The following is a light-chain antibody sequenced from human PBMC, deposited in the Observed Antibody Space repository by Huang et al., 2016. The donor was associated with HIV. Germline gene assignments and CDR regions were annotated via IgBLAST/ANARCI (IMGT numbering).Light chain of an antibody. Sequence: EIVLTQSPATLSLSPGERATLSCRASQSISSHLAWYQQKPGQAPRLLISDSSNRATGIPARLSGGGSGTDFTLTISSLEPEDFVIYYCQQRSNWPLTFGGGTTVEIK. J-gene: IGKJ4*01. CDR2: DSS. CDR3: QQRSNWPLT. CDR1: QSISSH. V-gene: IGKV3-11*01.